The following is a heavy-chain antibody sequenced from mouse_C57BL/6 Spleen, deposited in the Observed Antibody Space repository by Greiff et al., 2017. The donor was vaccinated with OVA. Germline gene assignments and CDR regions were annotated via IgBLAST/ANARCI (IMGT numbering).Heavy chain of an antibody. CDR1: GYTFTSYW. V-gene: IGHV1-64*01. CDR3: ARGEVKKVYYFDD. Sequence: QVQLQQPGAELVKPGASVKLSCKASGYTFTSYWMHWVKQRPGQGLEWIGMIHPNSGSTNYNEKFKSKATLTVDKSSSTAYMQLSSLTSEDSAVYYCARGEVKKVYYFDDWGQGTTLTVSS. CDR2: IHPNSGST. D-gene: IGHD2-1*01. J-gene: IGHJ2*01.